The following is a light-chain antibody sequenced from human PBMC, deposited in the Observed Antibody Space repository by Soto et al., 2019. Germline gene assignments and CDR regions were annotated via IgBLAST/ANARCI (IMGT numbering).Light chain of an antibody. Sequence: DIQMTQSPSSLSASVGDRVTITCRASQSISSYLNWYQQKPGKAPKLLIYAASSLRSGVPSRFSGSGSGTYFTLTISSLQPEDLATYYCQQSYTTPLTFGGGTKVDIK. CDR2: AAS. CDR1: QSISSY. J-gene: IGKJ4*01. CDR3: QQSYTTPLT. V-gene: IGKV1-39*01.